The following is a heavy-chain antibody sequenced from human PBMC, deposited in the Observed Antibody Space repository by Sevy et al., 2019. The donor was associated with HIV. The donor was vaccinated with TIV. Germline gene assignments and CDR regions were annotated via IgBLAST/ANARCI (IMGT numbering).Heavy chain of an antibody. CDR3: AKYSYYDSGGYFDY. CDR2: ISWNSGSI. V-gene: IGHV3-9*01. D-gene: IGHD3-22*01. CDR1: GFTFDDYA. J-gene: IGHJ4*02. Sequence: GGSLRLSCAASGFTFDDYAMHWVRQAPGKGLEWVSGISWNSGSIGYADSVKGRFTISRDNAKNSLYLQMNSLRAEDTALYYCAKYSYYDSGGYFDYWGQGALVTVSS.